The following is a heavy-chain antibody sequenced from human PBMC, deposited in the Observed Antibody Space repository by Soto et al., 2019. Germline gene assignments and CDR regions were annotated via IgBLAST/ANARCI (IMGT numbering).Heavy chain of an antibody. CDR2: IIPIFGTA. D-gene: IGHD3-10*01. J-gene: IGHJ5*02. V-gene: IGHV1-69*05. CDR1: GGTFSSYA. Sequence: GASVKVSCKASGGTFSSYAISWVRQAPGQGLEWMGGIIPIFGTANYAQKFQGRVTITTDTSTSTAYMELRSLRSDDTAVYYCAREVSGYYGSGSYYNTRYNWFDPWGQGTLVTVSS. CDR3: AREVSGYYGSGSYYNTRYNWFDP.